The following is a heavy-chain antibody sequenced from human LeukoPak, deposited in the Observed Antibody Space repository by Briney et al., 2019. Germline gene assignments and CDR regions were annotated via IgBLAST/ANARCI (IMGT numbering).Heavy chain of an antibody. V-gene: IGHV4-39*07. CDR1: GDSIIGYY. CDR2: IYYTGNT. CDR3: ASNTGTVFDY. D-gene: IGHD7-27*01. Sequence: PSETLSLTCSVSGDSIIGYYWGWIRQPPGKGLEWIGNIYYTGNTYYNSSLKSRVTISLEMSKRQFSLNLTSVTAADTAVYYCASNTGTVFDYWGQGALVTVSS. J-gene: IGHJ4*02.